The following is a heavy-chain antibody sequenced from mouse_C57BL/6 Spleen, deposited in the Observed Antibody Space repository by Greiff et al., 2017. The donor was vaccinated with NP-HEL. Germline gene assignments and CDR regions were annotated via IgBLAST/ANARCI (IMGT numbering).Heavy chain of an antibody. CDR1: GYAFSSSW. D-gene: IGHD4-1*01. V-gene: IGHV1-82*01. CDR3: ANGGLGPHYYAMDY. J-gene: IGHJ4*01. Sequence: QVHVKQSGPELVKPGASVKISCKASGYAFSSSWMNWVKQRPGKGLEWIGRIYPGDGDTNYNGKFKGKATLTADKSSSTAYMQLSSLTSEDSAVYFCANGGLGPHYYAMDYWGQGTSVTVSS. CDR2: IYPGDGDT.